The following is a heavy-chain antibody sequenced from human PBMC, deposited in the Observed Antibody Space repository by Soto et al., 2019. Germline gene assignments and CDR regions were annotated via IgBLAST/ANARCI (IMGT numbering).Heavy chain of an antibody. D-gene: IGHD4-4*01. CDR2: ISGSGSTI. V-gene: IGHV3-48*02. CDR3: ARSKYIDY. J-gene: IGHJ4*02. CDR1: GFTFSSYN. Sequence: GGSLRLSXIVSGFTFSSYNMNWVRQAPGKGLEWVTYISGSGSTIYYADSVKGRFTISRDNVKNSLYLQMNSLRDEDTAVYYCARSKYIDYWGQGTLVTVS.